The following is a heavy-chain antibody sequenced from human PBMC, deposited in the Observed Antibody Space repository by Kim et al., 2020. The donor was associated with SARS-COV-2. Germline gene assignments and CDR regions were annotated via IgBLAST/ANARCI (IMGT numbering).Heavy chain of an antibody. V-gene: IGHV3-23*01. CDR2: ISANGDSI. CDR3: SKGLAGDADEYVFD. J-gene: IGHJ4*01. D-gene: IGHD2-21*01. CDR1: GFSFSDYT. Sequence: GGSLRLSCAASGFSFSDYTMNWVRQAPGKGLEWVSSISANGDSIDYADSVKGRFTISRDNSKNTLYLQMNSLRTEDTAVYYCSKGLAGDADEYVFD.